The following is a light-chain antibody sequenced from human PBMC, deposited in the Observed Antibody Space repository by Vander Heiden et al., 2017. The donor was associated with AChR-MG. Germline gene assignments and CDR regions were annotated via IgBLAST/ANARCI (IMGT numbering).Light chain of an antibody. CDR1: QDISNY. CDR2: DAS. Sequence: DIQMTQSPSSLSASVGDRVTITCQASQDISNYLNWYQQKPGKAPKLLIYDASNLETGVPSRFSGSGSGTDFTFTISSLQPEAIATYYCQQEDNLPRTFGQGTRLEIK. V-gene: IGKV1-33*01. CDR3: QQEDNLPRT. J-gene: IGKJ5*01.